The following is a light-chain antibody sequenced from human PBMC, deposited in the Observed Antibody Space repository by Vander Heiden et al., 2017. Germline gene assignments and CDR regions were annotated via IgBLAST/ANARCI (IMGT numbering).Light chain of an antibody. CDR3: TQAKQFPIT. J-gene: IGKJ4*01. V-gene: IGKV2-24*01. CDR2: KSS. CDR1: QSLVNSDGNTY. Sequence: DIVMTQTPLSSPVTLGQPASISCKSSQSLVNSDGNTYLSWLQQRPGQPPRLLIYKSSNRGSGVPDRFSGSGAGTDFTLKISRVEAEDVGVYYCTQAKQFPITFGRGTKVDIK.